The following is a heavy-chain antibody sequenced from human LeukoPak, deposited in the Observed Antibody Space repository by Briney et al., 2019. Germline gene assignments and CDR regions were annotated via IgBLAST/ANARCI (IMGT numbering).Heavy chain of an antibody. V-gene: IGHV3-23*01. CDR2: ISGSGSSA. Sequence: GGSLRLSCEISGFTFSRFAMNWVRQAPGQGLEWISIISGSGSSAYYADSVKDRFIVSRDNFKNTVNLEMSSLRVEDTAVYYCVPEGFDIWGQGKMVTVSS. CDR3: VPEGFDI. CDR1: GFTFSRFA. J-gene: IGHJ3*02.